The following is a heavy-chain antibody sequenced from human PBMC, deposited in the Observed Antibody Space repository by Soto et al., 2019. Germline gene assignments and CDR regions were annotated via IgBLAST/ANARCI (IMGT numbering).Heavy chain of an antibody. CDR3: ARAGNDFWSGYLPYYYYGMDV. V-gene: IGHV4-34*01. D-gene: IGHD3-3*01. CDR2: INHSGST. Sequence: TLSLTCAVYGGSLSGYYWSWIRQPPGKGLEWIGEINHSGSTNYNPSLKSRVTISVDTSKNQFSLKLSSVTAADTAVYYCARAGNDFWSGYLPYYYYGMDVWGQGTTVTVSS. CDR1: GGSLSGYY. J-gene: IGHJ6*02.